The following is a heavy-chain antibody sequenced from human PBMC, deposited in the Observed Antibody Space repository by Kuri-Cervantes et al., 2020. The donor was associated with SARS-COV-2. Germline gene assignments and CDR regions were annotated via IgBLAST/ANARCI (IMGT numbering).Heavy chain of an antibody. CDR3: ARVTGSSSWYDSRPNHNWFDP. J-gene: IGHJ5*02. V-gene: IGHV4-4*07. CDR2: IYTSGST. D-gene: IGHD6-13*01. CDR1: GGSISSYY. Sequence: SETLSLTCTVSGGSISSYYWSWIRQPAGKGLEWIGRIYTSGSTNYNPSLKSRVTISVDTSKNQFSLKLSSVTAADTAVYYCARVTGSSSWYDSRPNHNWFDPWGQGTLVTVSS.